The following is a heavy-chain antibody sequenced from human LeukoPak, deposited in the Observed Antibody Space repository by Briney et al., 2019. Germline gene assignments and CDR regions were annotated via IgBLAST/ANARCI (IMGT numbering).Heavy chain of an antibody. CDR3: AKKYNWNDYYFDY. CDR2: ISGDGGDI. CDR1: GFTFSDYY. Sequence: PGGSLRLSCATSGFTFSDYYMSWIRQAPGKGLEWLSYISGDGGDINYADSVGGRFTVSRDNSKNTLYLQMNSLRAEDTAVYYCAKKYNWNDYYFDYWGQGTLVTVSS. V-gene: IGHV3-11*01. D-gene: IGHD1-20*01. J-gene: IGHJ4*02.